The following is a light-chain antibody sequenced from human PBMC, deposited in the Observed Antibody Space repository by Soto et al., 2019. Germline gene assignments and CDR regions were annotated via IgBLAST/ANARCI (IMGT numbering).Light chain of an antibody. Sequence: QSALTQPRSVSGSPGQSVTISCSGANSDVGAYNYVSWYQHHPGKGPKLMIYDVNKRPSGVPDRFSGSESGNTASLTISGLQAEDEADYYCCSYAGSYTWMFGGGTQLTVL. CDR3: CSYAGSYTWM. CDR2: DVN. J-gene: IGLJ3*02. V-gene: IGLV2-11*01. CDR1: NSDVGAYNY.